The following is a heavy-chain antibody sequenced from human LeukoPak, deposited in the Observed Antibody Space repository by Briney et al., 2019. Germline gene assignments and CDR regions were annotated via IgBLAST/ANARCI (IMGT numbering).Heavy chain of an antibody. Sequence: SETLSLTCTVSGGSISNYYWSWIRQPPGKGLEWIGYIYYSGSTNYNPSLKSRVTISVDTSKNQFSLKLSSVTAADTAVYYCARTYSSGWYGRARRAYYFDYWGQGTLVTVSS. CDR1: GGSISNYY. CDR3: ARTYSSGWYGRARRAYYFDY. J-gene: IGHJ4*02. D-gene: IGHD6-19*01. V-gene: IGHV4-59*08. CDR2: IYYSGST.